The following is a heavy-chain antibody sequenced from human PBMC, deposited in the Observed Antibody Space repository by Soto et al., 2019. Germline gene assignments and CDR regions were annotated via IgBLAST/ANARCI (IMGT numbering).Heavy chain of an antibody. V-gene: IGHV3-48*01. Sequence: EVRLVESGGGLVQPGGSLRLSCAASGFTFTTYSMNWVRQAPGKGLEWLSYINSGGSAIDYADSVKGRFTISRDDAKNSLYLQMSSLRAEDTAVYYCARDLDWAFDHWGQGTLVTVSS. D-gene: IGHD3-9*01. CDR1: GFTFTTYS. CDR3: ARDLDWAFDH. CDR2: INSGGSAI. J-gene: IGHJ4*02.